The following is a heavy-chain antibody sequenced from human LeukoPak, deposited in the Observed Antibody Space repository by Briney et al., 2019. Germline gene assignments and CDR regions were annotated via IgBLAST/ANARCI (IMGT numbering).Heavy chain of an antibody. J-gene: IGHJ5*02. Sequence: PSQTLSLTCDVSGYSISSGYFWGCIRQPPGKGLEWMGSISHIGGAYYTPSLKSRVTISVATSSNQFSLKLSSVTAADTAVYYCVREGSGSYFSWFDPWGQGTLVTVSS. D-gene: IGHD3-10*01. CDR2: ISHIGGA. V-gene: IGHV4-38-2*02. CDR1: GYSISSGYF. CDR3: VREGSGSYFSWFDP.